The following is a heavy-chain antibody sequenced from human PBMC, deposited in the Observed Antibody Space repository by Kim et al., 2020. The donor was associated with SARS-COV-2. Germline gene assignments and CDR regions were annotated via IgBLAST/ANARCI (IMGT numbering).Heavy chain of an antibody. CDR1: GGSFSGYY. D-gene: IGHD6-19*01. CDR2: INHSGST. J-gene: IGHJ4*02. CDR3: ARDQQWLVPFDY. V-gene: IGHV4-34*01. Sequence: SETLSLTCAVYGGSFSGYYWSWIRQPPGKGLEWIGEINHSGSTNYNPSLKSRVTISVDTSKNQFSLKLSSVTAADTAVYYCARDQQWLVPFDYWGQGTLVTVSS.